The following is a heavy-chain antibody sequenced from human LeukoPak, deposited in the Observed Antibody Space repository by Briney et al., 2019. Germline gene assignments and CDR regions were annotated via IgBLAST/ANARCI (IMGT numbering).Heavy chain of an antibody. V-gene: IGHV4-4*07. CDR1: GASISGQY. CDR3: ARRSCTGNSCYFDY. Sequence: AETLTLTCSVSGASISGQYWTWLRQPAGKGLEWFGRLYSGGSTTYNSSLKSRVTMSVDTSNNQFSLKLSSVTAADTAVYYCARRSCTGNSCYFDYWGQGTLVTVSS. D-gene: IGHD2-8*02. J-gene: IGHJ4*02. CDR2: LYSGGST.